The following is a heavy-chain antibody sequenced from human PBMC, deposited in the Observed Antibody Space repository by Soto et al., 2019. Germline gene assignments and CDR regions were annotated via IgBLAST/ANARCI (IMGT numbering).Heavy chain of an antibody. CDR2: IFASGRT. CDR3: TRGTFETTAPFY. Sequence: PXGTLCLPCTVSGGSIINDRWSWVRQPSGKGLEWIGRIFASGRTIYNPALQSRVTMSVDTSKNQFSLTMASLPAADTAVYYCTRGTFETTAPFYLCQGIPVTVSS. CDR1: GGSIINDR. D-gene: IGHD4-17*01. J-gene: IGHJ4*02. V-gene: IGHV4-4*07.